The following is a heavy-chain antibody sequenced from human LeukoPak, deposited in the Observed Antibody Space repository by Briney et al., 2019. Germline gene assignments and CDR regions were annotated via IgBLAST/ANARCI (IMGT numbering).Heavy chain of an antibody. D-gene: IGHD6-13*01. V-gene: IGHV1-2*02. Sequence: GASVKVSCKASGYTFTGYYMHWVRQAPGQGLEWMGWINPNSGGTNYAQKFQGRVTMTRDTSISTAYMELSWLRSDDTAVYYCARDVIAAAAGWFDPWGQGTLVTVSS. CDR3: ARDVIAAAAGWFDP. CDR1: GYTFTGYY. J-gene: IGHJ5*02. CDR2: INPNSGGT.